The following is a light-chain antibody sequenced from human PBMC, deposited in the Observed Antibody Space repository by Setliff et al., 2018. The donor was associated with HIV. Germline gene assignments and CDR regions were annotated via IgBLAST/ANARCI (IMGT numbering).Light chain of an antibody. Sequence: QSVLTQPASVSGSPGQSITISCTGTSSDVGSYNLVSWYQQHPDKAPKVMIYEVSKRPSGVSNRFSGSKSGNTASLTISGLQAEDEADYYCCSYAGSSTPYVFGTGTKGTVL. CDR1: SSDVGSYNL. J-gene: IGLJ1*01. CDR3: CSYAGSSTPYV. CDR2: EVS. V-gene: IGLV2-23*02.